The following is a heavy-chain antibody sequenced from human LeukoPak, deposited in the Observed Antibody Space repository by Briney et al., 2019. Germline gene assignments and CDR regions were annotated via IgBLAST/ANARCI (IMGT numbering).Heavy chain of an antibody. D-gene: IGHD5-24*01. V-gene: IGHV4-59*01. CDR2: IYYSGTN. Sequence: PSETLSLTCTVSGGSLSGYYWSWIRQPPGKGLEWIGYIYYSGTNNYNPSLKSRVTISVDTSKNKFSLKLSSVTAADPAVYYCARFRWLQPFDYWGQGTLVTVPS. J-gene: IGHJ4*02. CDR1: GGSLSGYY. CDR3: ARFRWLQPFDY.